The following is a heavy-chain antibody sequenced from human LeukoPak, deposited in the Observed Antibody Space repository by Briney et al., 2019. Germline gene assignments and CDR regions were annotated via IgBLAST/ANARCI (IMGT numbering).Heavy chain of an antibody. J-gene: IGHJ4*02. V-gene: IGHV1-8*03. CDR3: ARTTSLTASGYDC. CDR1: GYTFTNYH. D-gene: IGHD4-17*01. Sequence: ASLKVSCKASGYTFTNYHINWVRQAPGQGLAWMGWINPNTGDRGYAQKFQGRVSITSDTSISTAYMELGSPRSEDTAVYFCARTTSLTASGYDCWGQGTLVTVSS. CDR2: INPNTGDR.